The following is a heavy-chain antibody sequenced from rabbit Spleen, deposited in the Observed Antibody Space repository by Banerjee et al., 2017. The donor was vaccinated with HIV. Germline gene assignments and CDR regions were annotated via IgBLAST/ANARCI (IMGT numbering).Heavy chain of an antibody. Sequence: QEQLVESGGGLVQPEGSLTLTCKASGFDFSSNAMCWVRQAPGRGLEWIGIIYPITETTYYANWVNGRFTISSDNAQNTVDLQMNSLTAADTATYFCVRDTWHFKLWGPGTLVTVS. CDR1: GFDFSSNA. D-gene: IGHD3-1*01. CDR3: VRDTWHFKL. J-gene: IGHJ4*01. V-gene: IGHV1S47*01. CDR2: IYPITETT.